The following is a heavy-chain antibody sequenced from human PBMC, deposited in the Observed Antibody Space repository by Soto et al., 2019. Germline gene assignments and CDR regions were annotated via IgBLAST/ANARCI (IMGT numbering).Heavy chain of an antibody. Sequence: QVQLVESGGGVVQPGRSLRLSCAASGFTFSSYGMHWVRQAPGKGLEWVAVISYDGSNKYYADSVKGRFTISRDNSKNTLYLQMNSLRAEDTAVYYCAKDFPGGWRFSIDYWGQGTLVTVSS. V-gene: IGHV3-30*18. CDR2: ISYDGSNK. D-gene: IGHD3-3*01. CDR1: GFTFSSYG. J-gene: IGHJ4*02. CDR3: AKDFPGGWRFSIDY.